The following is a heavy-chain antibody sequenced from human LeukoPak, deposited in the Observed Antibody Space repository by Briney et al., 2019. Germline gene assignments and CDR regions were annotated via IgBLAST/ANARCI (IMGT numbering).Heavy chain of an antibody. J-gene: IGHJ6*02. CDR1: GGIITNYA. CDR2: IIPIFGTS. D-gene: IGHD2-2*01. V-gene: IGHV1-69*06. Sequence: SVKVSCKTSGGIITNYAISWVRQAPGQGLELVGVIIPIFGTSNYAQKFQGRVTITADKSTNTAYMELSSLRSEDTAVYDCAGGFPYCSSTSCPPFGGMDVWGQGTTVTVSS. CDR3: AGGFPYCSSTSCPPFGGMDV.